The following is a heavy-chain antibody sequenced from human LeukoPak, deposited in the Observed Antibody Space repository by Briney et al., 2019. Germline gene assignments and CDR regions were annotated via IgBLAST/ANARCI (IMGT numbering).Heavy chain of an antibody. V-gene: IGHV3-66*01. CDR1: GFTVSSNY. Sequence: GGSLRLSCAASGFTVSSNYMSWVRQAPGKGLEWVSVIYSGGSTYYADSVKGRFTISRDNSKNTLYLQMNSLRAEDTAVYYCARVLGYCSGGSCDSYYYYGMDVWGQGTTVTVSS. J-gene: IGHJ6*02. D-gene: IGHD2-15*01. CDR2: IYSGGST. CDR3: ARVLGYCSGGSCDSYYYYGMDV.